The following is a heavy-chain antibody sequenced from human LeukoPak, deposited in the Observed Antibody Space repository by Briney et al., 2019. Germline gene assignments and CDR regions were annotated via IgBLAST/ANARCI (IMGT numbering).Heavy chain of an antibody. CDR1: GESFSGYY. V-gene: IGHV4-34*01. CDR3: AILYGDYEYYFDH. J-gene: IGHJ4*02. D-gene: IGHD4-17*01. CDR2: INHSGST. Sequence: SETLSLTCAVYGESFSGYYWSWIRQPPGEGLEWIGEINHSGSTNYNPSLKSRVTISVDTSKNRFSLKLSSVTAADTAVYYCAILYGDYEYYFDHWGQGTLVTVSS.